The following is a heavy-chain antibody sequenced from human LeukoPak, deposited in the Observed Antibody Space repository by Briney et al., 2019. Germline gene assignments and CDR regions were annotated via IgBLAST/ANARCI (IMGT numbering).Heavy chain of an antibody. V-gene: IGHV1-8*01. J-gene: IGHJ6*02. CDR2: MNPNSGNT. D-gene: IGHD6-6*01. CDR3: ARFRSSFPAYNMDV. CDR1: GYTFTSYD. Sequence: ASVKVSCKASGYTFTSYDINWVRQATGQGLEWMGWMNPNSGNTGYAQKFQGRVTMTRNTSISTAYMELSSLRSEDTAVYYCARFRSSFPAYNMDVWGQGTTVTVSS.